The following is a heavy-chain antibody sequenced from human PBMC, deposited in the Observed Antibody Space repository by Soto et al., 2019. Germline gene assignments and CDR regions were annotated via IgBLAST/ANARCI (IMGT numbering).Heavy chain of an antibody. CDR2: ISSSSSYI. D-gene: IGHD4-17*01. J-gene: IGHJ6*02. V-gene: IGHV3-21*01. Sequence: GSLRLSCAASGFTFSSYSMNWVRQAPGKGLEWVSSISSSSSYIYYADSVKGRFTISRDNAKNSLYLQMNSLRAEDTAVYYCARERVTTFYYGMDVWGQGTTVTV. CDR1: GFTFSSYS. CDR3: ARERVTTFYYGMDV.